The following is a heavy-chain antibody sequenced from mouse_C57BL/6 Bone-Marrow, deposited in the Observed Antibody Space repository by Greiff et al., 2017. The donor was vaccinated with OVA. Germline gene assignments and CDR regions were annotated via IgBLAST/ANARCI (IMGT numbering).Heavy chain of an antibody. CDR3: ARVGNYLDY. J-gene: IGHJ4*01. D-gene: IGHD2-1*01. CDR2: IDPSDSYT. V-gene: IGHV1-50*01. CDR1: GYTFTSYW. Sequence: QVQLQQPGAELVKPGASVKLSCKASGYTFTSYWMQWVKQRPGQGLEWIGEIDPSDSYTNYNQKFKGKATLTVDTSSSTAYMQLSSLTSEDSAVYYCARVGNYLDYWGQGTSVTVSS.